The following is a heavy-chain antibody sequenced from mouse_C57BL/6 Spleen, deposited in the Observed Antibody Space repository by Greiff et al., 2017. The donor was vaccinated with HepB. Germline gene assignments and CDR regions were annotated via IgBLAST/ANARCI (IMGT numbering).Heavy chain of an antibody. Sequence: QVQLQQSGAELARPGASVKLSCKASGYTFTSYGISWVKQRTGQGLEWIGEIYPRSGNTYYNEKFKGKATLTADKSSSTAYMELRSLTSEDSAVYVCAKSADDYYGSMSWYFDVWGTGTTVTVSS. CDR1: GYTFTSYG. V-gene: IGHV1-81*01. J-gene: IGHJ1*03. CDR2: IYPRSGNT. D-gene: IGHD1-1*01. CDR3: AKSADDYYGSMSWYFDV.